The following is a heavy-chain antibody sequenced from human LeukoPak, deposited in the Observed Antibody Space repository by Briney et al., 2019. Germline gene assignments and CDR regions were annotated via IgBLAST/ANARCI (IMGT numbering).Heavy chain of an antibody. CDR2: IDSSSTYT. D-gene: IGHD3-3*01. J-gene: IGHJ4*02. V-gene: IGHV3-21*01. CDR3: ASAGVVTLGSLSFDY. Sequence: GGSLRLSCAASGFTFSTYTMNWVRQAPGKGLEWVSSIDSSSTYTYYADSVRGRFAISRDNAKNSPYLQMNSLRAEDTAVYYCASAGVVTLGSLSFDYWGQGTLVTVSS. CDR1: GFTFSTYT.